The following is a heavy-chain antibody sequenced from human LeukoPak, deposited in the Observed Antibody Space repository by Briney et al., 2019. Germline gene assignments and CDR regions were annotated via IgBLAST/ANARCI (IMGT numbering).Heavy chain of an antibody. CDR3: ATVKRDCSGGTCYSYDY. CDR1: RFTFNTYA. CDR2: ISSNGDIT. Sequence: GGSLRLSCVASRFTFNTYAVNWVRQAPGKELEWVSAISSNGDITYYADSVRGRFTISRDNSKNTVFLQMNSLRADDTAVYYCATVKRDCSGGTCYSYDYWGQGTLVTVSS. J-gene: IGHJ4*02. V-gene: IGHV3-23*01. D-gene: IGHD2-15*01.